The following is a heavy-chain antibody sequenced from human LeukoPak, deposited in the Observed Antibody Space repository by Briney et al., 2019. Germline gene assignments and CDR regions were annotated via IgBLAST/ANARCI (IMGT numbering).Heavy chain of an antibody. Sequence: KPSETLSLTCTVSGGSISPYYWSWIRQPPGKGLEWLGYIYYGGNTDYNPSLKSRVAISVDTSKNQFSLKLSSVTAADTAVYYCARSTGSTMFIDYWGQGTLVTVSS. J-gene: IGHJ4*02. V-gene: IGHV4-59*01. CDR3: ARSTGSTMFIDY. CDR2: IYYGGNT. D-gene: IGHD3-10*02. CDR1: GGSISPYY.